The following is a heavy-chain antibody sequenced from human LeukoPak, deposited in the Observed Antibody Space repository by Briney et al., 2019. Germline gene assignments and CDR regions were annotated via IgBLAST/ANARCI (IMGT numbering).Heavy chain of an antibody. CDR2: ISYDGSNK. CDR1: GFTFSSYG. CDR3: AKEDYGDYGDFDL. V-gene: IGHV3-30*18. Sequence: GGSLRLSCAASGFTFSSYGMHWVRQAPGKGLEWVAVISYDGSNKYYADSVKGRFTISRDNSKNTLYLQMNSLRAEDTAVYYCAKEDYGDYGDFDLWGRGTLVTVSS. D-gene: IGHD4-17*01. J-gene: IGHJ2*01.